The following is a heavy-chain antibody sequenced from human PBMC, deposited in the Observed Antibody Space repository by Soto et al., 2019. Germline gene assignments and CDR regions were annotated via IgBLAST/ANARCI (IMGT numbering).Heavy chain of an antibody. D-gene: IGHD3-3*01. J-gene: IGHJ6*03. CDR1: GFTFSSYG. V-gene: IGHV3-30*18. CDR2: ISYDGSNK. Sequence: PGGSLRLSCAASGFTFSSYGMHWVRQAPGKGLEWVAVISYDGSNKYYADSVKGRFTISRDNSKNTLYLQMNSLRAEDTAVYYCAKNGLRFLEWLSNYYHYYYLDVWGKGTTVTVSS. CDR3: AKNGLRFLEWLSNYYHYYYLDV.